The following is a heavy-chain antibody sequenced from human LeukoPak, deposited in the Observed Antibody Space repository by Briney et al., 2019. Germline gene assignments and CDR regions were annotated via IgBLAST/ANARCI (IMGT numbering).Heavy chain of an antibody. CDR1: AYTFTGYY. V-gene: IGHV1-2*06. D-gene: IGHD2-15*01. CDR2: INPGSGGT. Sequence: GASVKVSCKASAYTFTGYYMHWVRQAPGQGLEWMGRINPGSGGTNYAQSFQGRVTMTRDTSISTAYMDLSRLSSDDTAVYYCARAYCSGYTCFTDYWGQGTLVTVSS. CDR3: ARAYCSGYTCFTDY. J-gene: IGHJ4*02.